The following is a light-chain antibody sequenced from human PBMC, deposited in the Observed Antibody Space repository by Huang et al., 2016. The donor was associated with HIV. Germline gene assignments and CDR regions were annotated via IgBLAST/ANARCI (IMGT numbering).Light chain of an antibody. V-gene: IGKV4-1*01. Sequence: DIVMTQSPESLAVSLGERAAINCRSSQSVLDSYNNKNYLAWYQQKPGQPPRLLICWAATRESGVPDRFLGTGSGADFTLPISSLQAEDMAVYVCQQYYDTPLTFGPGTKVDIK. CDR1: QSVLDSYNNKNY. J-gene: IGKJ3*01. CDR3: QQYYDTPLT. CDR2: WAA.